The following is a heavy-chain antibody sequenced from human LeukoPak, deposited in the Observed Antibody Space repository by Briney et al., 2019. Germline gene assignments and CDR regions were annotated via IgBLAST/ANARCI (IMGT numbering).Heavy chain of an antibody. CDR2: ISYDDTNK. CDR3: AELGITMIGGV. Sequence: PGGSLRLSCAASGFTFSNNALHWVRQAPGKGLEWVAVISYDDTNKYYVDSVKGRFTISRDNSKNTLYLQMNSLRAEDTAVYYCAELGITMIGGVWGKGTTVTISS. CDR1: GFTFSNNA. V-gene: IGHV3-30*04. J-gene: IGHJ6*04. D-gene: IGHD3-10*02.